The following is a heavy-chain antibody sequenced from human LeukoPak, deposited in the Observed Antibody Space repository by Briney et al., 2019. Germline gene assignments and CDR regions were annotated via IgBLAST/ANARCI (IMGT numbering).Heavy chain of an antibody. CDR1: GFTFSSYG. Sequence: PGGSLRLSCAASGFTFSSYGMHWVRQAPGKGLEWVAVIWYDGSNKYYADSVKGRFTISRDSSKNTLCLQMNSLRAEDTAVYYCARDGPTVTHDYWGQGTLVTVSS. J-gene: IGHJ4*02. CDR2: IWYDGSNK. V-gene: IGHV3-33*01. D-gene: IGHD4-17*01. CDR3: ARDGPTVTHDY.